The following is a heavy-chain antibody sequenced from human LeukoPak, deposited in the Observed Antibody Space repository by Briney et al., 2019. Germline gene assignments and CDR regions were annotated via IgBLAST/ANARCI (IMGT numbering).Heavy chain of an antibody. J-gene: IGHJ4*02. CDR3: ARGDYFDY. V-gene: IGHV4-34*01. CDR2: INHSGST. CDR1: GGSFSGYY. Sequence: PSETLSLTCAVYGGSFSGYYWSWIRQPPGKGLEWIGKINHSGSTNYNPSLKSRVTISVDTSKNQFSLKLSSVTAADTAVYYCARGDYFDYWGQGTLVTVSS.